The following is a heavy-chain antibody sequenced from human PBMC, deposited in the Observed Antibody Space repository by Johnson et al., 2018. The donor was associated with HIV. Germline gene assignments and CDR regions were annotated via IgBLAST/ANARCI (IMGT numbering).Heavy chain of an antibody. J-gene: IGHJ3*02. Sequence: QLVESGGGVVQPGRSLRLSCAASGFTFSSYGMHWVRQAPGKGLEWVAVISYDGSNKYYADSVKGRFTISRDNAKNSLYLQMNTLRAEDTALYYCTRGESAYYESSGYYSDDAFDIWGQGTMVTVSS. D-gene: IGHD3-22*01. CDR2: ISYDGSNK. CDR1: GFTFSSYG. V-gene: IGHV3-30*19. CDR3: TRGESAYYESSGYYSDDAFDI.